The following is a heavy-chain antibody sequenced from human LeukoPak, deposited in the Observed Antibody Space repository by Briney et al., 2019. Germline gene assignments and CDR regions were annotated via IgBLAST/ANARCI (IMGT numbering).Heavy chain of an antibody. V-gene: IGHV1-8*01. Sequence: ASVKVSCKACGYTFTSYEIHWVRPATGQGREWMGWMNPNSGNTGYAQKFQGKVTMTRITSISTAYMELSSLRSEDTAVYYCARGLYYDSSGYHLAYWGQGTRVTVPS. CDR1: GYTFTSYE. CDR2: MNPNSGNT. J-gene: IGHJ4*02. D-gene: IGHD3-22*01. CDR3: ARGLYYDSSGYHLAY.